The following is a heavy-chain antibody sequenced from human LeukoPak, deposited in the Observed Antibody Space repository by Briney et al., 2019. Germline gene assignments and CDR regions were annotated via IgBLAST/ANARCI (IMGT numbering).Heavy chain of an antibody. CDR3: AKENYDRSGFYYYYYYGMGV. D-gene: IGHD3-22*01. V-gene: IGHV3-23*01. J-gene: IGHJ6*02. CDR2: ISGSGGST. CDR1: GFTFINYA. Sequence: SGGSLRLSCAASGFTFINYAMSWVRQGPGKGLEWGSGISGSGGSTYYADSVKGRFTISRDNSKNTLYLQMNSLRAEDTAAYYCAKENYDRSGFYYYYYYGMGVWVQGTTVTVSS.